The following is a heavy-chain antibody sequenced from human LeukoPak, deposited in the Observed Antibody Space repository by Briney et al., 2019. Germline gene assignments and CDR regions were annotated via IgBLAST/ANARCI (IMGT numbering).Heavy chain of an antibody. CDR3: ARHVWLQPFDY. V-gene: IGHV4-59*08. J-gene: IGHJ4*02. Sequence: SETLSLTWSVSGGSMNSYYWSWIRQSPGKGLEWIGYIYYSGSTNYNPSLKSRATISVDTSKNQFSLKLSSVTAADTAVYYCARHVWLQPFDYWGQGTLVTVSS. CDR1: GGSMNSYY. D-gene: IGHD3-9*01. CDR2: IYYSGST.